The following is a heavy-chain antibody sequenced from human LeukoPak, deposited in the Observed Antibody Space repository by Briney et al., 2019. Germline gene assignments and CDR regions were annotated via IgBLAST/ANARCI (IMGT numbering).Heavy chain of an antibody. V-gene: IGHV3-74*01. Sequence: GGSLRLSCAASGFTFSLYWMHWVRQTPGKGLVWVSRLNGDGSVTNYADSVKGRFTISRDNAKNTLYLQMNSLRAEDTAFYYCVREYCGGDCYTGFWGQGTLVTVSS. J-gene: IGHJ4*02. CDR3: VREYCGGDCYTGF. CDR1: GFTFSLYW. CDR2: LNGDGSVT. D-gene: IGHD2-21*02.